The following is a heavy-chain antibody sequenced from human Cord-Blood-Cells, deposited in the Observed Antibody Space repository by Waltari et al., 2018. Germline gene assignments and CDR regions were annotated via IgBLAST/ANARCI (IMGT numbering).Heavy chain of an antibody. CDR2: IWYDGSNK. CDR3: AREPLVVAATPVDY. D-gene: IGHD2-15*01. Sequence: QVQLVESGGGVVQPGRSLRISCAASGFTFSSYGMHWVRQATGKGLEWVAVIWYDGSNKYYAESVKGRYTISRGDSESTLYLEMNSLRAEDAAVYYCAREPLVVAATPVDYRGQGTLVTVSS. V-gene: IGHV3-33*01. J-gene: IGHJ4*02. CDR1: GFTFSSYG.